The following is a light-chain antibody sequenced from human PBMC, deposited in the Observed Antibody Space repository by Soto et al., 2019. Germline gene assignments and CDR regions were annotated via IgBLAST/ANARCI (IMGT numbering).Light chain of an antibody. CDR1: SRDVGSHDL. V-gene: IGLV2-14*02. J-gene: IGLJ1*01. Sequence: QSVLTQPASVSGSPGQSIAISCTGTSRDVGSHDLVSWYQQQSGKVPKLIIYDVSSRPSGVSNRFSGSKSGNTPSLTISGLQAEDEADYYCSSFTSTTPYVFGPGTQLPVL. CDR3: SSFTSTTPYV. CDR2: DVS.